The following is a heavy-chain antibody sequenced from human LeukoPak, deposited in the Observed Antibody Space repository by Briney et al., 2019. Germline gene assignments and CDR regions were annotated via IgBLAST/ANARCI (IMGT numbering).Heavy chain of an antibody. J-gene: IGHJ4*02. CDR1: GGTFSNYA. V-gene: IGHV1-69*06. CDR3: ARPSRYCSGGSCPFPLDY. CDR2: IIPIFGTA. Sequence: SVKVSCKASGGTFSNYAISWVRQAPGQGLEWMGGIIPIFGTANYAQKFQGRVTITADKSTGTAYMELSSLRSEDTAVYYCARPSRYCSGGSCPFPLDYWGQGTLVTVSS. D-gene: IGHD2-15*01.